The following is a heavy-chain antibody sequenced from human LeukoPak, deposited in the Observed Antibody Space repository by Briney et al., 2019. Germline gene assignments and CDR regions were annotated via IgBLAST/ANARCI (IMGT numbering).Heavy chain of an antibody. CDR2: INHSGST. V-gene: IGHV4-34*01. J-gene: IGHJ6*02. CDR3: ARGRDYDILTGYRADYYYGMDV. CDR1: GGSFSGYY. Sequence: NSSETLSLTCAVYGGSFSGYYWSWIRQPPGKGPEWIGEINHSGSTNYNPSLKSRVTISVDTSKNQFSLKLSSVTAADTAVYYCARGRDYDILTGYRADYYYGMDVWGQGTTVTVSS. D-gene: IGHD3-9*01.